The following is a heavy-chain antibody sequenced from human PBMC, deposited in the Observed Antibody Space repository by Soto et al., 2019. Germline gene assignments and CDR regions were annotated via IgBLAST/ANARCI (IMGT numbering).Heavy chain of an antibody. CDR2: IYYSGST. CDR3: ARERPDGSRLDP. J-gene: IGHJ5*02. CDR1: GDSISSSY. Sequence: SETLSLTCTVSGDSISSSYWSWIRQSPGRGLEWIGYIYYSGSTNYNASLKSRVTISVDTSKNQFSLKLSSVTAADTAVYYCARERPDGSRLDPWGQGTLVTVSS. V-gene: IGHV4-59*12. D-gene: IGHD2-15*01.